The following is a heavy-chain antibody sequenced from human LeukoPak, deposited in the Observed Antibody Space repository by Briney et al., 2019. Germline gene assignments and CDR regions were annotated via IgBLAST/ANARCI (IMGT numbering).Heavy chain of an antibody. Sequence: GASVKVSCKASGYTFSGYYMHWVRQAPGQGLEWMGWINPNSGGTNYAQKFQGRVTMTRDTSISTAYMELSRLRSDDTAVYYCARGSLRYFDWLSDDAFDIWGQGTMVTVSS. V-gene: IGHV1-2*02. CDR3: ARGSLRYFDWLSDDAFDI. CDR2: INPNSGGT. D-gene: IGHD3-9*01. J-gene: IGHJ3*02. CDR1: GYTFSGYY.